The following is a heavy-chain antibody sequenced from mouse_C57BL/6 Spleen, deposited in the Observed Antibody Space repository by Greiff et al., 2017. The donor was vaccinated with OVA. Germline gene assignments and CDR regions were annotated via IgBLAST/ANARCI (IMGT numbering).Heavy chain of an antibody. CDR1: GYTFTSYW. CDR3: ARCDGSSYNWYFDV. Sequence: QVQLQQSGAELVKPGASVKLSCKASGYTFTSYWMHWVKQRPGRGLEWIGRIDPNSGGTKYNEKFKSKATLTVDKPSSTAYMQLSSLTSEDSAVDYCARCDGSSYNWYFDVWGTGTTVTVSS. V-gene: IGHV1-72*01. D-gene: IGHD1-1*01. J-gene: IGHJ1*03. CDR2: IDPNSGGT.